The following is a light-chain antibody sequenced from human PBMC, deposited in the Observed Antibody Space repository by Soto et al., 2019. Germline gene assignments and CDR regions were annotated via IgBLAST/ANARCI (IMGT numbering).Light chain of an antibody. CDR3: QHYNSYSEA. CDR1: LPISNY. CDR2: DVS. Sequence: CRASLPISNYLAWYQQKPGKIPNLLIYDVSRLETGVPSRFSGSGSGTEFTLTISSLQPDDFATYYCQHYNSYSEAFGQGTKVDIK. V-gene: IGKV1-5*01. J-gene: IGKJ1*01.